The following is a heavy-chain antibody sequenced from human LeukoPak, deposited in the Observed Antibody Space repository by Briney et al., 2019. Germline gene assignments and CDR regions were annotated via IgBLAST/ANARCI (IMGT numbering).Heavy chain of an antibody. CDR2: IYTGDTT. V-gene: IGHV3-53*01. CDR3: AGPRFGELLYDY. D-gene: IGHD3-10*01. CDR1: GFNVSSNY. Sequence: PGGSLRLSCAASGFNVSSNYMSWVRQAPGKGLEWVSIIYTGDTTYYAESVKGRFTISRDNSKNTLYLQMNSLRAEDTAVYYCAGPRFGELLYDYWGQGTLVTVSS. J-gene: IGHJ4*02.